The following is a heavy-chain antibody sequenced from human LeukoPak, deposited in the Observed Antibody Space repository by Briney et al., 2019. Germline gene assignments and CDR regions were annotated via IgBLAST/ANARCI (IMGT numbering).Heavy chain of an antibody. CDR2: ISAYNGNT. CDR1: GYTFTSYG. CDR3: ARLYGPGTMVRGVDDY. V-gene: IGHV1-18*01. D-gene: IGHD3-10*01. Sequence: GASVKVSCKASGYTFTSYGISWVRQAPGQGLEWMGWISAYNGNTNYAQKLQGRVTMTTDTSTSTAYMELRSLRSDDTAVYYCARLYGPGTMVRGVDDYWGQGTLVTVSS. J-gene: IGHJ4*02.